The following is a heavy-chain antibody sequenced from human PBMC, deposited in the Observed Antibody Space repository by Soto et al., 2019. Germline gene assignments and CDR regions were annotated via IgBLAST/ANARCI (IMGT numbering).Heavy chain of an antibody. CDR1: GGSVSSGSYY. CDR2: IYYSGST. D-gene: IGHD3-10*01. Sequence: QVQLQESGPGLVKPSETLSLSCTVSGGSVSSGSYYWSWIRQPPGKGLEWIGYIYYSGSTNYNPSLKSRVTMSVDTSKNQFSLKLSSVTAADTAVYYCARMVTMIRGGPTDYWGQGTLVTVSS. CDR3: ARMVTMIRGGPTDY. V-gene: IGHV4-61*01. J-gene: IGHJ4*02.